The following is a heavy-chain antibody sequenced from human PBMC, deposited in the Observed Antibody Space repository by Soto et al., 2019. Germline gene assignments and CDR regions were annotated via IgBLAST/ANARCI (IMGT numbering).Heavy chain of an antibody. CDR2: IRSKAYGGTT. J-gene: IGHJ6*03. CDR3: TRDSGYYYYYYMDV. V-gene: IGHV3-49*03. Sequence: GGSLRLSCTASGFTFGDYAMSWFRQAPGKGLEWVGFIRSKAYGGTTEYAASVKGRFTISRDDSKSIAYLQMNSLKTEDTAVYYCTRDSGYYYYYYMDVWGKGTTVTVSS. CDR1: GFTFGDYA.